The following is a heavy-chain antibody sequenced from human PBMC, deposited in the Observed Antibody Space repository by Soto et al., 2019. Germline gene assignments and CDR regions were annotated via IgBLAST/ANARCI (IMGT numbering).Heavy chain of an antibody. CDR1: GDSVSSSSVA. D-gene: IGHD2-15*01. V-gene: IGHV6-1*01. J-gene: IGHJ6*02. Sequence: SQTLSLTCVISGDSVSSSSVAWNWVRQSPSRGLEWLGRTYYRSRWYSDFAVSVRGRIVINADTSKNQFSLQLNSVTPEDTAVYFCARSEEDSDYYYFGLDVWGQGTTVTVSS. CDR2: TYYRSRWYS. CDR3: ARSEEDSDYYYFGLDV.